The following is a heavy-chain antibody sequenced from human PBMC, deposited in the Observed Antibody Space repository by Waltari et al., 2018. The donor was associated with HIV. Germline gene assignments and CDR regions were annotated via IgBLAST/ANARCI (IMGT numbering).Heavy chain of an antibody. CDR3: AKDGSSSSFWYFDL. J-gene: IGHJ2*01. CDR1: GFTFDDYA. D-gene: IGHD6-6*01. V-gene: IGHV3-9*01. CDR2: ISWNSGSI. Sequence: EVQLVESGGGLVQPGRSLRLSCAASGFTFDDYAMHWVRQAPGKGLEWVSGISWNSGSIGYADSVKGRFTISRDNAKNSLYLQMNSLRAEDTALYYCAKDGSSSSFWYFDLWGRGTLVTVSS.